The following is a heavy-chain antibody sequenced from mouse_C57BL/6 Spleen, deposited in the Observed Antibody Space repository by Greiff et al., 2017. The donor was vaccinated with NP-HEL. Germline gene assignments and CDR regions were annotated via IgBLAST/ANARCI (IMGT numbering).Heavy chain of an antibody. Sequence: EVMLVESEGGLVQPGSSMKLSCTASGFTFSDYYMAWVRQVPEKGLEWVANINYDGSSTYYLDSLKSRFIISRDNAKNILYLQMSSLKSEDTATYYCARAYYGNYLYYFDYWGQGTTLTVSS. D-gene: IGHD2-10*01. V-gene: IGHV5-16*01. CDR3: ARAYYGNYLYYFDY. CDR1: GFTFSDYY. J-gene: IGHJ2*01. CDR2: INYDGSST.